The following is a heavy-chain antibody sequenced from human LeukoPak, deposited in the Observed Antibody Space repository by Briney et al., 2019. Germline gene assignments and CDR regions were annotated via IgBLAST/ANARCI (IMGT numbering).Heavy chain of an antibody. Sequence: PGGSQRLSCAASGFPFNSSAMSWVRQAPGKGLEGLSGLPRRGGDTLYADCVKRRFIISRDNSKNTLQLQMNSMRAEDTAIYYGAKAETNTNGLFHCWGQGTLVTVSS. V-gene: IGHV3-23*01. J-gene: IGHJ4*02. CDR3: AKAETNTNGLFHC. D-gene: IGHD2-8*01. CDR2: LPRRGGDT. CDR1: GFPFNSSA.